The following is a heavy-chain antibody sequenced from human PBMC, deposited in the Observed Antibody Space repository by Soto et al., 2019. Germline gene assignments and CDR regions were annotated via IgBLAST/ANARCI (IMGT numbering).Heavy chain of an antibody. D-gene: IGHD6-13*01. CDR2: IYYSGST. J-gene: IGHJ4*02. CDR3: ARVGQQLVLGIDY. V-gene: IGHV4-59*01. CDR1: GGSISSYY. Sequence: SLTCTVSGGSISSYYWSWIRQPPGKGLEWIGYIYYSGSTNYNPSLKSRVTISVDTSKNQFSLKLSSVTAADTAVYYCARVGQQLVLGIDYWGQGTLVTVSS.